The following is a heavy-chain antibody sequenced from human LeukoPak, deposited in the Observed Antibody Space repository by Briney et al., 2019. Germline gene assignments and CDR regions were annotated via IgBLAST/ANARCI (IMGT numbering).Heavy chain of an antibody. CDR1: DDSISRDF. J-gene: IGHJ4*02. CDR2: IRYSGRT. D-gene: IGHD6-19*01. V-gene: IGHV4-59*01. Sequence: PSETLSLTCTASDDSISRDFWTWLRQPPGKGLEWIGYIRYSGRTEYNTSLKSRVTISIQPSKNQFSLKLTSVTAADTAIYYCARLPDVSGWPFDYWGQGILVTVSS. CDR3: ARLPDVSGWPFDY.